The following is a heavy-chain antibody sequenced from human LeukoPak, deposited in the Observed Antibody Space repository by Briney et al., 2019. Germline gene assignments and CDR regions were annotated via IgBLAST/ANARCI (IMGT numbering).Heavy chain of an antibody. CDR3: AREWNIVVVPAAIGWFDP. CDR2: IGNSGRTT. Sequence: PGGSLRLSCAASGFTFSTNAMSWVRQAPGKGLEWVSAIGNSGRTTFHADSVKGRFTVSRDNSKNTLYLQMNSLRAEDTAVYYCAREWNIVVVPAAIGWFDPWGQGTLVTVSS. J-gene: IGHJ5*02. CDR1: GFTFSTNA. D-gene: IGHD2-2*01. V-gene: IGHV3-23*01.